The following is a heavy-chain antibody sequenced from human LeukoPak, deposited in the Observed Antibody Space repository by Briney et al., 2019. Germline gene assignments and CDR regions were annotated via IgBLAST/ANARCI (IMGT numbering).Heavy chain of an antibody. V-gene: IGHV3-7*01. CDR2: IKEDGSEK. CDR3: ARGRSNYDSSGYSSFYY. D-gene: IGHD3-22*01. CDR1: GFTFSSYS. Sequence: PGGSLRLSCAASGFTFSSYSMNWVRQAPGKGLEWVANIKEDGSEKYYVDSVKGRFTISRDNARNSLYLQMNSLRAEDTAVYYCARGRSNYDSSGYSSFYYWGQGTLVTVSS. J-gene: IGHJ4*02.